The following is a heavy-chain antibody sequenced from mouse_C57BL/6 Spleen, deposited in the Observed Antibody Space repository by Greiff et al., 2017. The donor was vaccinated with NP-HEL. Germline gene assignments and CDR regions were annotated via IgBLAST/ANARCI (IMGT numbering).Heavy chain of an antibody. CDR1: GYTFTSYW. J-gene: IGHJ4*01. V-gene: IGHV1-53*01. CDR3: ARSDGYYFYAMDY. CDR2: INPSNGGT. Sequence: QVQLKQSGTELVKPGASVKLSCKASGYTFTSYWMHWVKQRPGQGLEWIGNINPSNGGTNYNEKFKSKATLTVDKSSSTAYMQLSSLTSEDSAVYYCARSDGYYFYAMDYWGQGTSVTVSS. D-gene: IGHD2-3*01.